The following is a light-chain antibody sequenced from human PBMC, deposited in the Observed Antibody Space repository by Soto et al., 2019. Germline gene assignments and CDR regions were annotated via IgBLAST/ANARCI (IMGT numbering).Light chain of an antibody. J-gene: IGKJ1*01. CDR2: GAS. CDR1: QSVSSN. Sequence: EMVMTQSPATLSVSPGERATPSCRASQSVSSNLAWYQQKPGQAPRLLIYGASTRATGIPARFSGSGSGTEFTLTISSLQSEDFAVYYCQQYNNWPQTFGQGTTGDIK. V-gene: IGKV3-15*01. CDR3: QQYNNWPQT.